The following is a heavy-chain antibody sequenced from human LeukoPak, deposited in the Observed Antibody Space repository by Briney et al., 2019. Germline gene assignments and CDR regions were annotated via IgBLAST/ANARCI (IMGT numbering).Heavy chain of an antibody. CDR1: GFTVSSNY. CDR2: ISYDGSNK. Sequence: GGSLRLSCAASGFTVSSNYMSWVRQAPGKGLEWVAVISYDGSNKYYADSVKGRFTISRDNSKNTLYLQMNSLRAEDTAVYYCAKENGEIYYDSSAWCDYWGQGTLVTVSS. J-gene: IGHJ4*02. CDR3: AKENGEIYYDSSAWCDY. V-gene: IGHV3-30*18. D-gene: IGHD3-22*01.